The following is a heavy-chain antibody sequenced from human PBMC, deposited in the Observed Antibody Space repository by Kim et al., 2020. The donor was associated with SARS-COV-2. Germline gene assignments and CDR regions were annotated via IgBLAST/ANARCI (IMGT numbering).Heavy chain of an antibody. D-gene: IGHD2-15*01. CDR2: INPNSGGT. CDR1: GYSFTDYY. Sequence: ASVKVSCKASGYSFTDYYVNWVRQAPGQGLEWMGWINPNSGGTTYAQEFQGRVTMTTDTSISTAYMELSSLRSDDAAVYFCARALAYCRGGSCYLWGQGTLVTVPS. J-gene: IGHJ5*02. V-gene: IGHV1-2*02. CDR3: ARALAYCRGGSCYL.